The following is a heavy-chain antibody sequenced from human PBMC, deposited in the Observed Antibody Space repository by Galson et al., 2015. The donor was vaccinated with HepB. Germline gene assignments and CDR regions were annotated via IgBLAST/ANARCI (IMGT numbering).Heavy chain of an antibody. CDR1: GGSFSGYY. Sequence: SLTCAVYGGSFSGYYWSWIRQPPGKGLEWIGEINHSGSTNYNPSLKSRVTISVDTSKNQFSLKLSSVTAADTAVYYCARVLRPGSGWYIPYYYYGMDVWGQGTTVTVSS. J-gene: IGHJ6*02. V-gene: IGHV4-34*01. CDR2: INHSGST. CDR3: ARVLRPGSGWYIPYYYYGMDV. D-gene: IGHD6-19*01.